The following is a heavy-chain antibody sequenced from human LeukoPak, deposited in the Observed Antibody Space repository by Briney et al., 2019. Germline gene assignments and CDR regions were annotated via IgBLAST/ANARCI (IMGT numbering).Heavy chain of an antibody. J-gene: IGHJ1*01. CDR1: GFTFSDYY. CDR2: IYTAGNT. V-gene: IGHV3-66*02. CDR3: ARVAVEGREFFQH. D-gene: IGHD6-19*01. Sequence: GGSLRLSCAASGFTFSDYYMSWVRQAPGKGLEWVSLIYTAGNTYYADSVRGRFTISRDISKNTLYLQMNSLRIDDTAVYYCARVAVEGREFFQHWGQGTLVTVSS.